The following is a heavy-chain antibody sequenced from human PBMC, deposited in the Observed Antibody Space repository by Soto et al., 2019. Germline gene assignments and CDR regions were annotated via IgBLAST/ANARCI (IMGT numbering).Heavy chain of an antibody. CDR2: IKEDGSVK. D-gene: IGHD5-12*01. Sequence: GGSLRLSCAASGFTFSRYWMHWVRQAPGKGLEWVANIKEDGSVKYYVDSVKGRFTIARDNAKNSLFLQMNNLRVEDTAVYYCARALGGLDCYWGQGTLVTVSS. V-gene: IGHV3-7*01. CDR1: GFTFSRYW. CDR3: ARALGGLDCY. J-gene: IGHJ4*02.